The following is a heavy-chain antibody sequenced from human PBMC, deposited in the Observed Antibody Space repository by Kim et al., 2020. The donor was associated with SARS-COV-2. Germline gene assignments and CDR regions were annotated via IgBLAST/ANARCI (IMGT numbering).Heavy chain of an antibody. Sequence: GGSLRLSCAASGFTFSNAWMSWVRQAPGKGLEWVGRIKSKTDGGTTDYAAPVKGRFTISRDDSKNTLYLQMNSLKTEDTAVYYCTTDLSYALVRGEKTRKFGWFDPWGQGTLGTVSS. CDR1: GFTFSNAW. CDR3: TTDLSYALVRGEKTRKFGWFDP. J-gene: IGHJ5*02. CDR2: IKSKTDGGTT. D-gene: IGHD3-10*01. V-gene: IGHV3-15*01.